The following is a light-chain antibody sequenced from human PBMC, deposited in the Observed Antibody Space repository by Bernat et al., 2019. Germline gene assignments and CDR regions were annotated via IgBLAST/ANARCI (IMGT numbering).Light chain of an antibody. CDR1: GSDIGAYNY. CDR2: GVS. V-gene: IGLV2-14*03. Sequence: QSALTQPASVSGSPGQSITISCTGTGSDIGAYNYVSWYQQHPGKAPRLMIYGVSDRPSGVSVRFSGSKSGYTASLTISGLQAEDEADYYCSSDTSTITPYVFGTGTKVTVL. J-gene: IGLJ1*01. CDR3: SSDTSTITPYV.